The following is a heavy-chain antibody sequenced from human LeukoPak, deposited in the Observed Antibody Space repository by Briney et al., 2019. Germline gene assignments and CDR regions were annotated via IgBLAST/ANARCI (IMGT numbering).Heavy chain of an antibody. Sequence: GGSLRLSCAASGFTFDDYTMHWVRQGPGKGLEWVSLIGWDGGSTSYADSVKGRSTISRDNSKNSPYLQMNSLRTEDTALYYCARGASSSAFYYMDVWGKGTTVTVSS. CDR2: IGWDGGST. CDR3: ARGASSSAFYYMDV. V-gene: IGHV3-43*01. J-gene: IGHJ6*03. CDR1: GFTFDDYT. D-gene: IGHD6-13*01.